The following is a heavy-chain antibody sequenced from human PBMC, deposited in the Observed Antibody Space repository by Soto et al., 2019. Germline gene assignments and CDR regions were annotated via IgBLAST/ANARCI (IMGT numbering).Heavy chain of an antibody. CDR1: GYTLTELS. V-gene: IGHV1-24*01. Sequence: ASVKVSCKVSGYTLTELSMHWVRQAPGKGLEWMGGFDPEDGETIYAQKFQGRVTMTEDTSTDTAYMELSSLRSEDTAVYYCVSLTGTSARRGYYYGMDVWGQGTTVTVSS. CDR3: VSLTGTSARRGYYYGMDV. J-gene: IGHJ6*02. D-gene: IGHD1-7*01. CDR2: FDPEDGET.